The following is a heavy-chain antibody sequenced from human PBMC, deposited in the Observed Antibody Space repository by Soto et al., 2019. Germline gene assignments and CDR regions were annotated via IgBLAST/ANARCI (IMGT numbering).Heavy chain of an antibody. CDR2: ISGSGGST. CDR1: GFTFTSYS. J-gene: IGHJ6*02. V-gene: IGHV3-23*01. CDR3: AKHSSSGYYYYYYGMDV. D-gene: IGHD6-13*01. Sequence: GGSLRLSCTTSGFTFTSYSMHWVRQAPGKGLEWVSAISGSGGSTYYADSVKGRFTISRDNSKNTLYLQMNSLRAEDTAVSYCAKHSSSGYYYYYYGMDVWGQGTTVTVSS.